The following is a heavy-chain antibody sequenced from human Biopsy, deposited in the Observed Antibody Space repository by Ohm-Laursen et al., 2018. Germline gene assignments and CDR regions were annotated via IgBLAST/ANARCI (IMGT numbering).Heavy chain of an antibody. Sequence: TLTLTCTVYNVSFSSFYWSWLRQPPGKGLEWIGGIFYRGSTHYKPSLKSRVNISVDTSKNQFSLKLNSATAADTAVYYCARDYDTSGYYYVSWGQGTLVTVSS. D-gene: IGHD3-22*01. CDR3: ARDYDTSGYYYVS. CDR2: IFYRGST. J-gene: IGHJ5*02. CDR1: NVSFSSFY. V-gene: IGHV4-34*12.